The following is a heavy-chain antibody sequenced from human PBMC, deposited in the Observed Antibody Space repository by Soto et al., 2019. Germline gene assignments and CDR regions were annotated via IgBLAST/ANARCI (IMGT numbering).Heavy chain of an antibody. CDR2: IRSKAYGGTT. CDR1: GFTFGDYA. V-gene: IGHV3-49*05. J-gene: IGHJ3*02. D-gene: IGHD3-22*01. CDR3: TRAVDTITMIVVVITTPAFDI. Sequence: NPGGSVKLSCTASGFTFGDYAMSWFRQAPGKGLEWVGFIRSKAYGGTTEYAASVKGRFTISRDDSKSIAYLQMNSLKTEDTAVYYCTRAVDTITMIVVVITTPAFDIWGQGTMVT.